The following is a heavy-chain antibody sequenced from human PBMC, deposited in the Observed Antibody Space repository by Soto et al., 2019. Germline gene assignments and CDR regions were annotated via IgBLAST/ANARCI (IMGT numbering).Heavy chain of an antibody. D-gene: IGHD5-12*01. V-gene: IGHV3-15*01. CDR1: GFTFSNAW. CDR2: IKSKADGGTT. J-gene: IGHJ4*02. CDR3: STGAPMSGLLFAS. Sequence: GSLTLSFPTFGFTFSNAWLIGVRQTPGKGLEWVGRIKSKADGGTTDYAAPVKGRFTISRDDSRNTLYLQINSLKIEDTAMYYCSTGAPMSGLLFASWGQGTLVTVSS.